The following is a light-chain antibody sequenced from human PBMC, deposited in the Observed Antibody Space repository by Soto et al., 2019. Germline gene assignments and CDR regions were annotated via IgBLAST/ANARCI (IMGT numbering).Light chain of an antibody. CDR1: QDIRNE. J-gene: IGKJ2*01. CDR3: LQAYNYPRT. CDR2: GAS. Sequence: AIQMTQSPSSLSASVGDRVTITCRASQDIRNELGWYQQKSGTAPKLLIYGASNLQSGVPSRFSGSGSGTEFTLTISSLQPEDFATYYCLQAYNYPRTFGQGTNLEI. V-gene: IGKV1-6*01.